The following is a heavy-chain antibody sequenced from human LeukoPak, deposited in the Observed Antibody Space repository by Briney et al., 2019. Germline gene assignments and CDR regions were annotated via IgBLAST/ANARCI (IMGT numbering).Heavy chain of an antibody. CDR3: GRHKDDFRVGGWFDP. CDR1: GDSISSYY. Sequence: PSETLSLTCTVSGDSISSYYWSWIRQPPGKGLEWIGNISASGSTKHNPSLGSRISISLDTPKSQVSLNLRSATAADTAVYYCGRHKDDFRVGGWFDPWGQGILVTVSS. J-gene: IGHJ5*02. CDR2: ISASGST. D-gene: IGHD3-3*01. V-gene: IGHV4-4*09.